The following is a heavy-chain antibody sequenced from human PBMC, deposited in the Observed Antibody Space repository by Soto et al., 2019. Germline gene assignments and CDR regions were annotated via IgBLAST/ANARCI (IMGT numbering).Heavy chain of an antibody. CDR2: IYYSGST. D-gene: IGHD6-13*01. V-gene: IGHV4-39*01. CDR3: ARPAYSSSWTFDY. CDR1: GGSISSSSYY. Sequence: PXETLSLTCTVSGGSISSSSYYGGWIRQPPGKGLEWIGSIYYSGSTYYNPSLKSRVTISVDTSKNQFSLKLSSVTAADTAVYYCARPAYSSSWTFDYWGQGTLVIVSS. J-gene: IGHJ4*02.